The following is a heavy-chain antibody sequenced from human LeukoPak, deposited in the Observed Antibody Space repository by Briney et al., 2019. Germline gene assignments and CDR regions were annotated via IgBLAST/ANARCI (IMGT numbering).Heavy chain of an antibody. CDR1: GFTFSSYA. CDR3: AKSRIVVVVAAITPFDY. J-gene: IGHJ4*02. CDR2: ISGSGGST. Sequence: HAGGSLRLSCAAPGFTFSSYAMSWVRQAPGKGLEWVSAISGSGGSTYYADSVKGRFTISRDNSKNTLYLQMNSLGAEDTAVYYCAKSRIVVVVAAITPFDYWGQGTLVTVSS. D-gene: IGHD2-15*01. V-gene: IGHV3-23*01.